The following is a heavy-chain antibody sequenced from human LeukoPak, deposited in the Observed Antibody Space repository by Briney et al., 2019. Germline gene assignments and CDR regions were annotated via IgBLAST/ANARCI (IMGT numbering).Heavy chain of an antibody. J-gene: IGHJ4*02. CDR1: GASISAFH. Sequence: PSETLSLTCTVSGASISAFHWTWFRQPAGEGLEWIGLIYSSGSTLFNPSLKSRVAMSVDLTKNQLSLKLTSVTAADTAMYYCARKDGDYWGRGTLVTVSS. CDR3: ARKDGDY. V-gene: IGHV4-4*07. CDR2: IYSSGST.